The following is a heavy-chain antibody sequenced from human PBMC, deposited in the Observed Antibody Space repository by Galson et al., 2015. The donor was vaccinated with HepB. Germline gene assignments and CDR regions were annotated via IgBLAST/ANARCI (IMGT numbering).Heavy chain of an antibody. CDR1: GGTFSSYA. CDR3: ARLHDYGDYGGSSVDY. D-gene: IGHD4-17*01. CDR2: IIPIFGTA. V-gene: IGHV1-69*13. Sequence: SVKVSCKASGGTFSSYAISWVRQAPGQGLEWMGGIIPIFGTANYAQKFQGRVTITADESTSTAYMELSSLRSEDTAVYYCARLHDYGDYGGSSVDYWGQGTLVTVSS. J-gene: IGHJ4*02.